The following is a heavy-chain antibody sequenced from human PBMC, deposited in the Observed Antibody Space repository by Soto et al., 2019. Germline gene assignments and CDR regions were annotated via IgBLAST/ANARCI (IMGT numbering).Heavy chain of an antibody. J-gene: IGHJ4*02. CDR2: INHSGST. CDR1: GGSFSDFY. CDR3: GPRGAVADPRGY. Sequence: PSETLSLTCAVYGGSFSDFYWTWIRQPPGKGLEWIGEINHSGSTNYNPSLKSRVAISVDTSKNQFSLNLTSVTAADTAVYYCGPRGAVADPRGYWGQGTLVTVSP. D-gene: IGHD6-19*01. V-gene: IGHV4-34*01.